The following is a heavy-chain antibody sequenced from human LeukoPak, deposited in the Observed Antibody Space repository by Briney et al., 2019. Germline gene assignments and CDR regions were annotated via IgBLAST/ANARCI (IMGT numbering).Heavy chain of an antibody. CDR3: ARDYGSGSYPTYYFDY. V-gene: IGHV1-18*01. D-gene: IGHD3-10*01. CDR2: ISAYNGNT. Sequence: ASVKVSCKASGYTFTSYGISWVRQAPGQGLEWMGWISAYNGNTNYAQKLQGRVTMTTDTSTSTAYMELKSLRSDDTAVYYCARDYGSGSYPTYYFDYWGQGTLVTVSS. J-gene: IGHJ4*02. CDR1: GYTFTSYG.